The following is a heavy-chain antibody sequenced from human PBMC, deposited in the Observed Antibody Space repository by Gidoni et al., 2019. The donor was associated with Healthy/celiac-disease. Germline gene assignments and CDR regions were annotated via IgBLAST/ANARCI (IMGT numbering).Heavy chain of an antibody. CDR1: GFTFSSYS. V-gene: IGHV3-21*01. CDR2: ISSRSSYI. D-gene: IGHD3-10*01. J-gene: IGHJ5*02. Sequence: EVQLVESVGGLVKPGGSLSLSCAPSGFTFSSYSMNWVRQAPGKGLEWVSSISSRSSYIDYADSVKGRFTISRDNAKNSLYLQMNSLRAEDTAVYYCARLSYGSGPWGQGTLVTVSS. CDR3: ARLSYGSGP.